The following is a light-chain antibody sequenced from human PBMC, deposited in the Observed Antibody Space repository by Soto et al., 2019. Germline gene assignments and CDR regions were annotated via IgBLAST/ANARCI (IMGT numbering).Light chain of an antibody. Sequence: EIVLAQSPATLSLSPGERATLSCRASQSVSIYLAWYQQKPGQAPRLLIYDASNRATGIPARFSGSGSGTDFTLSISSLEPEYFAVYYCQQRSNWPPKTTFGQGTRLEIK. J-gene: IGKJ5*01. CDR3: QQRSNWPPKTT. CDR2: DAS. CDR1: QSVSIY. V-gene: IGKV3-11*01.